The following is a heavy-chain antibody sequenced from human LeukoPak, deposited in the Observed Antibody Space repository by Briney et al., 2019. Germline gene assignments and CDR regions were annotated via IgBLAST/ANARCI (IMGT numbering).Heavy chain of an antibody. CDR1: GFTFTNYW. J-gene: IGHJ4*02. CDR2: INQDGGTE. CDR3: ARHTLWRFEY. D-gene: IGHD1-1*01. Sequence: PGGSLRLSCAAYGFTFTNYWLTWVRQAPGKGLEWVANINQDGGTEYYVDSMKGRFTISRDNAKNLVYLQINSLRAEDTAVYFCARHTLWRFEYWGQGALVTVSS. V-gene: IGHV3-7*01.